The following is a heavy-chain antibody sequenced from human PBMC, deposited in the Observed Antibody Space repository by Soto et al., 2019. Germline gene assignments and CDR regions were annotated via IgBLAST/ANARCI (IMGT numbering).Heavy chain of an antibody. CDR1: SNTLSSYG. Sequence: GASLKVACKASSNTLSSYGISWVRQAPGQGLEWMGWVSANKGNTNYARKFQGRVTMTADTSTSTAYLELRSLISDDTAVYYCATRRGAYAVLAYWGQGTLVTVSS. CDR2: VSANKGNT. D-gene: IGHD1-26*01. V-gene: IGHV1-18*04. J-gene: IGHJ4*02. CDR3: ATRRGAYAVLAY.